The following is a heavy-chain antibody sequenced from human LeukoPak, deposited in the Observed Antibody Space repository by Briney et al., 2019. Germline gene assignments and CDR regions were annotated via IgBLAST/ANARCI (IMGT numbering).Heavy chain of an antibody. CDR2: INPNSGNT. Sequence: ASVKVSCKASGYTFTSYDINWVRQATGQGLEWMGWINPNSGNTGYAQKFQGRVTMTRNTSISTAYMELSSLRSEDTAVYYCARGRPTRRTGTTRGYYYGMDVWGQGTTVTVSS. CDR1: GYTFTSYD. CDR3: ARGRPTRRTGTTRGYYYGMDV. J-gene: IGHJ6*02. V-gene: IGHV1-8*01. D-gene: IGHD1-7*01.